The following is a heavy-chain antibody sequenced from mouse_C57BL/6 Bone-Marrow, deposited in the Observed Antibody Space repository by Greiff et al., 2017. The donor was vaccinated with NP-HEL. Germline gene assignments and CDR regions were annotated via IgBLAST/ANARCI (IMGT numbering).Heavy chain of an antibody. CDR3: ARYPGFAY. J-gene: IGHJ3*01. V-gene: IGHV1-54*01. CDR1: GYAFTNYL. CDR2: INPGSGGT. Sequence: VMLVESGAELVRPGTSVKVSCKASGYAFTNYLIEWVKQRPGQGLEWIGVINPGSGGTNYNEKFKGKATLTADKSSSTAYMQLSSLTSEDSAVDFCARYPGFAYWGRGTLVTGSA.